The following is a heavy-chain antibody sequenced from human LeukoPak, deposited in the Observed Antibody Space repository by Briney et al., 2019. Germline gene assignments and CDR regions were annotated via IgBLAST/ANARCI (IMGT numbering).Heavy chain of an antibody. CDR3: ARVILVAPYGSGPNEGLHYYYGMDV. CDR2: IIPILGIA. Sequence: SSVKVSCKASGGTFSSYAIRRVRQAPGQPLEGMGMIIPILGIANYAQKFQGRVKITADKSTSTAYMELSSLRSEDTAVYYCARVILVAPYGSGPNEGLHYYYGMDVWGQGTTVTVSS. CDR1: GGTFSSYA. J-gene: IGHJ6*02. V-gene: IGHV1-69*04. D-gene: IGHD3-10*01.